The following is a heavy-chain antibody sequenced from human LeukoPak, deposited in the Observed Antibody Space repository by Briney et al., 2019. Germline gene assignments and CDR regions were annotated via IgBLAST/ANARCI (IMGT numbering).Heavy chain of an antibody. D-gene: IGHD2-15*01. CDR1: GGSFSGYY. V-gene: IGHV4-34*01. CDR2: INHSGST. J-gene: IGHJ5*02. CDR3: ARVLGVAATPYDP. Sequence: SETLSLTCAVYGGSFSGYYWSWIRQPPGKGLEWIGEINHSGSTNYNPSLKSRVTISVDTSKNQFSLKLSSVTAADTAVYYCARVLGVAATPYDPWGQGTLVTVSS.